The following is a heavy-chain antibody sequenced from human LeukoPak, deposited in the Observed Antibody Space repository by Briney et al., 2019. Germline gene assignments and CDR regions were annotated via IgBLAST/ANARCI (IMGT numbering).Heavy chain of an antibody. J-gene: IGHJ4*02. CDR3: ASSYINSWPKDRIFDF. D-gene: IGHD3-10*01. V-gene: IGHV3-72*01. Sequence: GSLRLSCAASGITFSDPQMDWVRQAPGKGLGGVGRIRDKARSYTPEYAASVKGRFTISRDDLKNSLYLQMNSLKTEDAAVYYCASSYINSWPKDRIFDFWGQGTLVTVSS. CDR2: IRDKARSYTP. CDR1: GITFSDPQ.